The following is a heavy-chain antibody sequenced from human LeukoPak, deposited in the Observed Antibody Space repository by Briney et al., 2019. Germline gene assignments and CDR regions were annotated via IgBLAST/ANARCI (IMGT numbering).Heavy chain of an antibody. D-gene: IGHD1-14*01. V-gene: IGHV1-18*01. Sequence: ASVKVSCKTSGYTFTTYGIIWVRQAPGQGLEWMGWISTYNGDTKYAQKFQGRVSMTTDTSTTTAHMELRSLRSDGTAVYYCARDPATEHYDYYYYMDVWGKGTTVTVSS. CDR2: ISTYNGDT. J-gene: IGHJ6*03. CDR3: ARDPATEHYDYYYYMDV. CDR1: GYTFTTYG.